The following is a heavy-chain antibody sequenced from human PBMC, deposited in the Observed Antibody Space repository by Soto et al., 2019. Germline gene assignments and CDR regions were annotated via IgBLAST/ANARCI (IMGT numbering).Heavy chain of an antibody. J-gene: IGHJ4*02. CDR3: ARPYYYGSGSYYNGDESLGY. Sequence: PGESLKISCKGSGYSFTGYWIGWVRQMPGKGLEWMGIIYPGDSDTRYSPSFQGQVTISADKSISTAYLQWSSLKASDTAMYYCARPYYYGSGSYYNGDESLGYWGQGTLVTVSS. CDR1: GYSFTGYW. V-gene: IGHV5-51*01. D-gene: IGHD3-10*01. CDR2: IYPGDSDT.